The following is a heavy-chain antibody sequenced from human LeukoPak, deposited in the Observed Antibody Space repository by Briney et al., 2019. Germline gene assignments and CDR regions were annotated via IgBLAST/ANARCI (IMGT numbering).Heavy chain of an antibody. J-gene: IGHJ4*02. Sequence: GGSLRLSCADSGFTFSNYAMSWVRQAPGKGLEWVSAINGNGDSTYYADSVKGRFTISRDNSKNTLCLQMNSLRVEDTAVYYCATDPSLITGTSGFDYWGQGTLVTVSS. CDR2: INGNGDST. D-gene: IGHD1-14*01. CDR1: GFTFSNYA. V-gene: IGHV3-23*01. CDR3: ATDPSLITGTSGFDY.